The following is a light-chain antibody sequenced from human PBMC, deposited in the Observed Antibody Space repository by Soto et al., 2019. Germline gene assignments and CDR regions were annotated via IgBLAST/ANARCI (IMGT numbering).Light chain of an antibody. V-gene: IGKV3-11*01. CDR1: QSVSSY. CDR3: QQLCSWPPT. J-gene: IGKJ4*01. CDR2: DTS. Sequence: ELGLTQSPAPLPLSPGDRTTLSCRSSQSVSSYLAWYQQQPGQAPRLLIHDTSTRATGVPDTYSGSGSGTEFTLSISRREPDDAAMYYCQQLCSWPPTFGGGTHVQIK.